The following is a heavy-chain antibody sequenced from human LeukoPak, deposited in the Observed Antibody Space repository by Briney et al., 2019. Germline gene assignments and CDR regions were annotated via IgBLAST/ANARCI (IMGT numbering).Heavy chain of an antibody. Sequence: SETLSLTCTVSGGSISSYYWSWIRQPPGKGLEWIGYIYYSGSTNYNPSLKSRVTISVDTSKNQFSLKLSSVTAADTAVYYCARGPDYDILTGYYRDAFVIWGQGTMVTVSS. V-gene: IGHV4-59*01. D-gene: IGHD3-9*01. J-gene: IGHJ3*02. CDR2: IYYSGST. CDR3: ARGPDYDILTGYYRDAFVI. CDR1: GGSISSYY.